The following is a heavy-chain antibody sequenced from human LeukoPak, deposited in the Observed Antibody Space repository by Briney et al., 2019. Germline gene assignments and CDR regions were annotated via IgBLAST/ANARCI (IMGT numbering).Heavy chain of an antibody. CDR1: GGTLSSYA. CDR2: IIPIFGTA. D-gene: IGHD3-10*01. V-gene: IGHV1-69*06. CDR3: ARVYGSGSSLPNDY. Sequence: GASVKVSCKASGGTLSSYAISWVRQAPGQGLEWMGGIIPIFGTANYAQKFQGRVTITADKSTSTAYMELSSLRSEDTAVYYCARVYGSGSSLPNDYWGQGTLVTVSS. J-gene: IGHJ4*02.